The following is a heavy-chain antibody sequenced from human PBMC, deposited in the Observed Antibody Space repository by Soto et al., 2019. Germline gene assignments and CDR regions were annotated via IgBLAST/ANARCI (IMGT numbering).Heavy chain of an antibody. V-gene: IGHV3-9*01. CDR2: ISWNSGSI. Sequence: GGSLRLSCAASGFTFGDYAMQWVRQAPGKGLEWVPAISWNSGSIDYADSVKGRFTISRDNAKNSLYLQMNSLRAEDTALYYCAKSHTTSGWYVTTDYWGQGTRVTVSS. CDR3: AKSHTTSGWYVTTDY. D-gene: IGHD6-19*01. J-gene: IGHJ4*02. CDR1: GFTFGDYA.